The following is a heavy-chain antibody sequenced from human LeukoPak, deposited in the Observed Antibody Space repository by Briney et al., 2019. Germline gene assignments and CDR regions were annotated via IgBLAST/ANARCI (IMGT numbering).Heavy chain of an antibody. CDR1: GYTLTELS. D-gene: IGHD1-26*01. J-gene: IGHJ3*01. Sequence: ASVKVSCKVSGYTLTELSMHWVRQTPGKGLEWVGGFDPEDGETIYAQEFQGRVTMTEDTSTDTAYMDLSSLRSEDAAVYYCASIRGGGYLAAFDFWGQGTMVTVSS. V-gene: IGHV1-24*01. CDR2: FDPEDGET. CDR3: ASIRGGGYLAAFDF.